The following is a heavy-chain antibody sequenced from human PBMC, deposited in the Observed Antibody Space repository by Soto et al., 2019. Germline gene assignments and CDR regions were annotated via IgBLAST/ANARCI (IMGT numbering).Heavy chain of an antibody. CDR2: ISYSGTTI. CDR1: GFTFSDYY. V-gene: IGHV3-11*01. Sequence: QVQLVESGGGLVKPGGSLRLSCAASGFTFSDYYMTWIRQAPGKGLEWVSYISYSGTTIYYADSVKGRFTISRDNAPQSLYLQLNSLRAEDTAVYYCARRPKDYYYFYLDVWGKGSTVTVSS. CDR3: ARRPKDYYYFYLDV. J-gene: IGHJ6*03.